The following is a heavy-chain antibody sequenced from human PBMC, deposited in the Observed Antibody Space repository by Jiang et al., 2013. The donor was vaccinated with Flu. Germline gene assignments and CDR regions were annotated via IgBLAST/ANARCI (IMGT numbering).Heavy chain of an antibody. J-gene: IGHJ5*02. CDR3: ARQVATTGLWFDP. D-gene: IGHD6-13*01. V-gene: IGHV5-51*01. Sequence: GAEVKKPGESLKISCKASGYSFTTYWIAWVRQMPGKGLEWMGILYPGDSDTRYSPSFQGQVTISADKSISTAYLQWSSLKASDTAMYYCARQVATTGLWFDPWGQGTLVTVSS. CDR1: GYSFTTYW. CDR2: LYPGDSDT.